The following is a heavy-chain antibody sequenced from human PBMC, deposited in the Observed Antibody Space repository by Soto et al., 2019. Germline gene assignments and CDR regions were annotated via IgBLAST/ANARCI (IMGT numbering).Heavy chain of an antibody. D-gene: IGHD6-19*01. CDR2: ISYDGSNK. Sequence: QVQLVESGGGVVQPGRSLRLSCAASEFTFSNYAMHWVRQAPGKGLEWVALISYDGSNKYYADSMKGRFTISRDNSKNTLYLQMNSLRAEDTAVYYCARDGDRSGWFYYFDYWGQGSLVTVSS. CDR3: ARDGDRSGWFYYFDY. J-gene: IGHJ4*02. CDR1: EFTFSNYA. V-gene: IGHV3-30-3*01.